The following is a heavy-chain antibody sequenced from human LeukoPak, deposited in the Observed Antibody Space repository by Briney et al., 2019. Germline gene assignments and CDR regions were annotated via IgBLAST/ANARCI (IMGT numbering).Heavy chain of an antibody. CDR2: IYYSGST. Sequence: SETLSLTCTVSGGSISSYYWSWIRQPPGKGLEWIGYIYYSGSTNYNPSLKSRVTISVDPSKNQFSLKLSSVTAADTAVYYCVRFDYVSYGYFDYWGQGTLVTVSS. J-gene: IGHJ4*02. D-gene: IGHD3-16*01. CDR1: GGSISSYY. CDR3: VRFDYVSYGYFDY. V-gene: IGHV4-59*01.